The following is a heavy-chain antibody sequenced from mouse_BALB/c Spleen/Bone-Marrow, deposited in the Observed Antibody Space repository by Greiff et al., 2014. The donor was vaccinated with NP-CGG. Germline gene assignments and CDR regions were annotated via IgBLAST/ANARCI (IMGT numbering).Heavy chain of an antibody. V-gene: IGHV5-12-1*01. Sequence: EVKLMESGGGLVKPGGSLKLSCAASGFAFSRYDMSWVRQTPEKRLEWVAYITNGGDNTYYPDTVKGRFTISRDNAKNTLYLQMSSLKSEDTAMYYCVRHKNYYAMDYWGQGTSVTGSS. CDR3: VRHKNYYAMDY. CDR2: ITNGGDNT. J-gene: IGHJ4*01. CDR1: GFAFSRYD.